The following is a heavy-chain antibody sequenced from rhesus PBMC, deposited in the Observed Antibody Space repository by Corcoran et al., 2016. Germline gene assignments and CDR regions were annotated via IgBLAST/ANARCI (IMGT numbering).Heavy chain of an antibody. V-gene: IGHV4S9*01. CDR2: IYDNSVTT. J-gene: IGHJ5-1*01. D-gene: IGHD3-34*01. CDR1: GGSMSESSF. CDR3: ASPFERGRFEV. Sequence: QVRLQESGPGLVKSSETLSLTCAVSGGSMSESSFWTWIRQPPGEGLEWIGNIYDNSVTTYNPSLKSRVTMSKDTSNNQFCLKVTSVNAADTAVYYCASPFERGRFEVWGAGILVTVSS.